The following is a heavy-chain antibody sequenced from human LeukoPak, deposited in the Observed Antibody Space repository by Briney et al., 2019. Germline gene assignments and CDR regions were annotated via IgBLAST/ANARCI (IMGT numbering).Heavy chain of an antibody. CDR1: GGSVSCGAYY. J-gene: IGHJ4*02. Sequence: SKTLSLTCTVSGGSVSCGAYYWSWIRQPPGKGLEWIGYIYYSGNTYYNPSLNSRVTISLDTSKDQFSLKLTSVTAADTAVYYCARGSYDGGSGWGRFDIWGQGTLVTVSS. CDR3: ARGSYDGGSGWGRFDI. D-gene: IGHD6-19*01. CDR2: IYYSGNT. V-gene: IGHV4-30-4*01.